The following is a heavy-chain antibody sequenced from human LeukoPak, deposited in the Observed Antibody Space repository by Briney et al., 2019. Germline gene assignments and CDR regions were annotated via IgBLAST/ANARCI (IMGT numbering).Heavy chain of an antibody. J-gene: IGHJ4*02. D-gene: IGHD6-19*01. CDR1: GFTFSDYY. V-gene: IGHV3-11*06. CDR2: ISSSGSYT. Sequence: GGSLRLSCAASGFTFSDYYMSWIRQAPGKGLEWVSYISSSGSYTNYADSVKGRFTISRDNAKNSLYLQMNSLRAEDTAVYYCARTSGWYLHYFDYWGQGTLVTVSS. CDR3: ARTSGWYLHYFDY.